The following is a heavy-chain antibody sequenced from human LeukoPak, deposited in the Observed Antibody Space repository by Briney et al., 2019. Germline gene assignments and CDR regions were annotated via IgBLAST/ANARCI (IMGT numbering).Heavy chain of an antibody. D-gene: IGHD4-17*01. CDR2: ISGNGGST. CDR1: GFTFSSYA. J-gene: IGHJ4*02. V-gene: IGHV3-23*01. Sequence: GGSLRLSCAASGFTFSSYAMSWVRQAPGKGLEWVSGISGNGGSTYYADSVKGRFTISRDNSKNTLYVQMNSLRAEDTAIYYCALVTTDRPFDYWGQGTLVTVSS. CDR3: ALVTTDRPFDY.